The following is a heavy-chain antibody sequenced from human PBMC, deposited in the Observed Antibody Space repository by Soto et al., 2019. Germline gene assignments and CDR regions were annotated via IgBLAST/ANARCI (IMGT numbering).Heavy chain of an antibody. V-gene: IGHV4-39*01. CDR3: ARHGASTPLYYFDY. Sequence: SETLSLTCTVPGGSISSSSYYWGWIRQPPGKGLEWIGSIYYSGSTYYNPSLKSRVTISVDTSKNQFSLKLSSVTAADTAVYYCARHGASTPLYYFDYWGQGTLVTVSS. J-gene: IGHJ4*02. CDR2: IYYSGST. CDR1: GGSISSSSYY.